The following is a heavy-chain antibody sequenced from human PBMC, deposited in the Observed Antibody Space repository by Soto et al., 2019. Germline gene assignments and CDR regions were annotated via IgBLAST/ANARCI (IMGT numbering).Heavy chain of an antibody. V-gene: IGHV3-23*01. Sequence: PGGSLRLSCTVSGVTFSNYAMNWVRQAPGKVLEWVSSLSGSGGTTYYADSVKGRFIISRDNSKNALYLLMNSLRAEDTALYYCAKQRADYGSGADTFYFDSWRQRALVTVAS. CDR1: GVTFSNYA. CDR3: AKQRADYGSGADTFYFDS. J-gene: IGHJ4*02. D-gene: IGHD3-10*01. CDR2: LSGSGGTT.